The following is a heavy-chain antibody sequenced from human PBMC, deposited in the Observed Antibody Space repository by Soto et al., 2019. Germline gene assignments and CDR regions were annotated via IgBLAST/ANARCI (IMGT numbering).Heavy chain of an antibody. J-gene: IGHJ6*02. CDR3: ARGIEGWYQGRYYYGMDV. D-gene: IGHD6-19*01. V-gene: IGHV4-61*01. Sequence: QVQLQESGPGLVKPSETLSLTCTVSGGSVSSGSYYWSWIRQPPGKGLEWIGYIYYSGCTNYNPSLRSRVTISVDTSKNQFFPKLSSVTAADTAVYCCARGIEGWYQGRYYYGMDVWGQGTTVTVSS. CDR1: GGSVSSGSYY. CDR2: IYYSGCT.